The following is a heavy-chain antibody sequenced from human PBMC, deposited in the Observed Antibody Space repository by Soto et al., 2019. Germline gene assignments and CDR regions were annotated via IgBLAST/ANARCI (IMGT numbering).Heavy chain of an antibody. CDR2: ISSSGSTI. CDR3: ARIWGDFWSGRLYFDY. D-gene: IGHD3-3*01. V-gene: IGHV3-48*03. CDR1: GFTFSSYE. J-gene: IGHJ4*02. Sequence: EVQLVESGGGLVQPGGSLRLSCAASGFTFSSYEMNWVRQAPGMGLEWVSYISSSGSTIYYADSVKGRFTISRDNAKNSLYLQMNSLRAEDTAVYYCARIWGDFWSGRLYFDYWGQGTLVTVSS.